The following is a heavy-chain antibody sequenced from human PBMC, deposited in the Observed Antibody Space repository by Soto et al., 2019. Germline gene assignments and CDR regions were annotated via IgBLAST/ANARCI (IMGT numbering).Heavy chain of an antibody. CDR2: IYHSGST. V-gene: IGHV4-30-2*01. CDR1: DGSISSGGYS. CDR3: ARVDTSVGATCVSY. J-gene: IGHJ4*02. Sequence: SETLSLTCTVSDGSISSGGYSCSFIRQPPRKGLEWIGYIYHSGSTYYNPSLKSRVTISVDRSKNQFSLKLSSVTAADTAVYYCARVDTSVGATCVSYWGQGTLVTVSS. D-gene: IGHD1-26*01.